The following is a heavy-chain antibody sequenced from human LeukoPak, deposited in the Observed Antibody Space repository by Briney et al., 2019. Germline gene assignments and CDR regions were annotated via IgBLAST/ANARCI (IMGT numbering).Heavy chain of an antibody. CDR2: INHSGST. V-gene: IGHV4-34*01. CDR1: GGSFSGYY. Sequence: SETLSLTCAVYGGSFSGYYWSWIRQPPGKGLEWIGEINHSGSTNHNPSLKSRVTISVDTSKNQFSLKLSSVTAADTAVYYCARGNPARAFDIWGQGTMVTVSS. CDR3: ARGNPARAFDI. D-gene: IGHD6-6*01. J-gene: IGHJ3*02.